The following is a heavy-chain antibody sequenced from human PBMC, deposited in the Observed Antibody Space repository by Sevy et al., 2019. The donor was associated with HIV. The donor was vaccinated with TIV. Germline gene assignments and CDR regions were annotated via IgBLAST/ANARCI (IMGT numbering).Heavy chain of an antibody. Sequence: GGSLRLSCAASGFTVNSNYMTWVRQAPGKGLEGVSVIHSDDTTYHADSVKDRFTISRDNFKNTLYLTMSGLRAEDTAVYYCARGKSGYGYALNYWGQGTLVTVSS. CDR2: IHSDDTT. CDR1: GFTVNSNY. D-gene: IGHD5-18*01. CDR3: ARGKSGYGYALNY. V-gene: IGHV3-66*01. J-gene: IGHJ4*02.